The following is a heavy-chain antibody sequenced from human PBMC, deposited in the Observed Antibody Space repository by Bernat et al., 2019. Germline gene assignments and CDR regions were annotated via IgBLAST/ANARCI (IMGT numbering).Heavy chain of an antibody. D-gene: IGHD6-19*01. CDR2: ISSSGSTI. CDR3: AGKGGVDRYSSGWYGYKWFDP. CDR1: GFTFSDYY. V-gene: IGHV3-11*01. Sequence: VQLVESGGGLVKPGGSLRLSCAASGFTFSDYYMSWIRQAPGKGLEWVSYISSSGSTIYYADSVKGRFTISRDNAKNSLYLQMNSLRAEDTAVYYCAGKGGVDRYSSGWYGYKWFDPWGQGTLVTVSS. J-gene: IGHJ5*02.